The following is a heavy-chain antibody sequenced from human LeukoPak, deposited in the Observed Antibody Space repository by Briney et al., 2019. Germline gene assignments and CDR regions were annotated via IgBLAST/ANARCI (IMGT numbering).Heavy chain of an antibody. V-gene: IGHV4-59*12. J-gene: IGHJ6*03. CDR2: IYYSGST. CDR1: GGSISSYY. Sequence: SETLSLTCSVSGGSISSYYWSWIRQPPGQGLEWIGYIYYSGSTNYNPSLKSRVTMSVDTSKNQFSLKLSSVTAADTAVYYCAGSYYYYCTADHYYMDVWGKGTTVTISS. CDR3: AGSYYYYCTADHYYMDV. D-gene: IGHD1-26*01.